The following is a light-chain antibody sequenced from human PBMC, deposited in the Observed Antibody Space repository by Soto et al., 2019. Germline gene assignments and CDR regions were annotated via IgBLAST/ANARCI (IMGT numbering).Light chain of an antibody. J-gene: IGKJ1*01. CDR1: QGISSY. CDR3: QPLNSYPVT. V-gene: IGKV1-9*01. Sequence: DIQLTQSPSFLSASVGDRVTITCRASQGISSYLAWYQQKPGKAPKLLIYAASTLQSGVPSRFSGSGSGAEFTLTISSLQTEDFATYYSQPLNSYPVTFGQGTKVDI. CDR2: AAS.